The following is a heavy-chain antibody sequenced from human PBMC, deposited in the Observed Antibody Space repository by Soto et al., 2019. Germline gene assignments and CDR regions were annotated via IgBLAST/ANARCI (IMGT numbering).Heavy chain of an antibody. V-gene: IGHV3-23*01. CDR1: GFTFSSYA. CDR2: ISGSGGST. Sequence: GGSLRLSCAASGFTFSSYAMSWVRQAPGKGLEWVSAISGSGGSTYYADSVKGRFTISRDNSKNTLYLQMNSLRAEDTAVYYCAKASYYDFWSGYDFDYWGQGTLVTVSS. J-gene: IGHJ4*02. CDR3: AKASYYDFWSGYDFDY. D-gene: IGHD3-3*01.